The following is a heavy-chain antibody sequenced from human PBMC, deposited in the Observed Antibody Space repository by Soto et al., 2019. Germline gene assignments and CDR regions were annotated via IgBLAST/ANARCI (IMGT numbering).Heavy chain of an antibody. J-gene: IGHJ6*02. V-gene: IGHV1-46*01. CDR1: GYTFTSYY. CDR3: ARDGGDGGMDV. D-gene: IGHD3-16*01. Sequence: QVQLVQSGAEVKKPGASVKVSCKASGYTFTSYYMHWVRQAPGQGLEWMGIINPSGGSTSYALKFQGRVTMTRDTSTSTVYMELSSLRSEDTAVYYCARDGGDGGMDVWGQGTTVTVSS. CDR2: INPSGGST.